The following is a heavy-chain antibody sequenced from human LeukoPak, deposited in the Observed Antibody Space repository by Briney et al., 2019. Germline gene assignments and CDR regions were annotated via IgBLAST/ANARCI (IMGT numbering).Heavy chain of an antibody. CDR3: ARRVAEHSSSRYIEI. CDR2: ISGSGTYS. D-gene: IGHD6-13*01. J-gene: IGHJ3*02. V-gene: IGHV3-23*01. Sequence: PGGSLRLSCAASGFTFSDYAMIWVRQAPGKGLEWVSSISGSGTYSYYTDSVRGRFTISRDNSKNTLFLQMNSLRAEDTALYYCARRVAEHSSSRYIEIWGRGTMVTVSS. CDR1: GFTFSDYA.